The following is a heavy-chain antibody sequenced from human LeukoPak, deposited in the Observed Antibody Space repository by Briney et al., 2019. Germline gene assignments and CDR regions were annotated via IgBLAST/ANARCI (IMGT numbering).Heavy chain of an antibody. CDR2: ISAYNGNT. CDR1: GYTFTSYG. V-gene: IGHV1-18*01. Sequence: GASVKVSCKASGYTFTSYGISWVRQAPGQGLEWMGWISAYNGNTNYAQKLQGRVTMTTDTSTSTAYMELRSLRSDDTAVYYCARGARGYYDILTGYYVAFDIWGQGTTVTVSS. J-gene: IGHJ3*02. D-gene: IGHD3-9*01. CDR3: ARGARGYYDILTGYYVAFDI.